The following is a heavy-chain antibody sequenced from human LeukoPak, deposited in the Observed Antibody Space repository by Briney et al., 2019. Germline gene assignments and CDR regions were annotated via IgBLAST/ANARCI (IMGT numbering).Heavy chain of an antibody. J-gene: IGHJ6*02. CDR3: ANVAATYYYYYGMDV. CDR2: INHSGST. V-gene: IGHV4-34*01. D-gene: IGHD2-15*01. Sequence: SETLSLTCDVYSGSFSGNYWSWIRQPPGKGLEWIGEINHSGSTNYNPSLKSRVTISVDTSKNQFSLKLSSVTAADTAVYYCANVAATYYYYYGMDVWGQGTTVTVSS. CDR1: SGSFSGNY.